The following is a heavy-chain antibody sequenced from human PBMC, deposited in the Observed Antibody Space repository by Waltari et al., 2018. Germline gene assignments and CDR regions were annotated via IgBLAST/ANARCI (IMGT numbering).Heavy chain of an antibody. J-gene: IGHJ4*02. CDR3: TRGGRDSSWYWRD. V-gene: IGHV3-7*01. CDR2: IKQDGSEK. Sequence: EVQLVESGGGLAQPGGSVGLAGAASGLGCGNAWMTWVRQASGKGPEWVANIKQDGSEKFYLASVKGRFTISRDNAKSSLYLQMNNLRVEDTAVYYCTRGGRDSSWYWRDWGQGTLVTVSS. CDR1: GLGCGNAW. D-gene: IGHD6-13*01.